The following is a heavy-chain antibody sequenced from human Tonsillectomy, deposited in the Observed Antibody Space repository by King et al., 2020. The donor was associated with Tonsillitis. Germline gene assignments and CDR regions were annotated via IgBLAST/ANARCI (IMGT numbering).Heavy chain of an antibody. D-gene: IGHD3-22*01. J-gene: IGHJ4*02. CDR3: ASRFYFDSSGFYYFDS. CDR1: GSSISSGYY. Sequence: QLQESGPGLVKASETLSLTCTVSGSSISSGYYWGWIRQPPGKGLMWIGSVYYNGNTNYNPSLKNRVTISMDTSKNQFSLNLTPVTAADTAVYYCASRFYFDSSGFYYFDSWGQGTLVTVSS. V-gene: IGHV4-38-2*02. CDR2: VYYNGNT.